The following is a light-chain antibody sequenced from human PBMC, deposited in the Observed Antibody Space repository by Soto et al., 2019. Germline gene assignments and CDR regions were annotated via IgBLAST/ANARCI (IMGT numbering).Light chain of an antibody. V-gene: IGLV2-23*01. CDR3: CSYAGSSCYV. Sequence: QSALTQPASVSWSPGQSITISCTGTSSDVGSYNLVSWYQQHPGKAPKLMIYEGSKRPSGVSNRFSGSKSGNTASLTISGLQAEDEADYYCCSYAGSSCYVFGTGTKVTVL. CDR2: EGS. CDR1: SSDVGSYNL. J-gene: IGLJ1*01.